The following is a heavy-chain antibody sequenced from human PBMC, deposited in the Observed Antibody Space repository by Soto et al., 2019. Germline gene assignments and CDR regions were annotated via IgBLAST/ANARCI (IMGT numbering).Heavy chain of an antibody. D-gene: IGHD4-17*01. CDR2: IYWNDDK. J-gene: IGHJ4*02. V-gene: IGHV2-5*01. Sequence: QITLKESGPTLVKPTQTLTLTCTFSGFSLSTSGVGVGWIRQPPGKALEWLALIYWNDDKRYSASLKSRLTITKDTSKNQVVLTMTNMDPVDTATYYCAHIRRHGDEDYWGQGTLVTVSS. CDR1: GFSLSTSGVG. CDR3: AHIRRHGDEDY.